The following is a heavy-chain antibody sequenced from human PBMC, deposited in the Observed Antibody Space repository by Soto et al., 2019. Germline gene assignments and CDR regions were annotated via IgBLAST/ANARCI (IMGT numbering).Heavy chain of an antibody. CDR3: ALTYYGSGSYYNVRWFDP. V-gene: IGHV2-5*02. Sequence: QITLKESGPTLVKPTQTLTLTCTFSGFSLSTSGVGVGWIRQPPGKALEWLALIYWDDDKRYSPSLKSRLTITKDTSKNQVVLTMTNMDPVDTATYYCALTYYGSGSYYNVRWFDPWGQGTLVTDSS. CDR2: IYWDDDK. J-gene: IGHJ5*02. D-gene: IGHD3-10*01. CDR1: GFSLSTSGVG.